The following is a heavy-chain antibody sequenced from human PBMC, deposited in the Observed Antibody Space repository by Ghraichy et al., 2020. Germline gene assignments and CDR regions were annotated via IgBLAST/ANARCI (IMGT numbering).Heavy chain of an antibody. D-gene: IGHD2-15*01. J-gene: IGHJ3*02. Sequence: GGSLRLSCAASGFTFSSYWMHWVRQAPGKGLVWVSRINSDGSSTSYADSVKGRFTISRDNAKNTLYLQMNSLRAEDTAVYYCARDGGYCSGGSCYSSAFDIWGQGTMVTVSS. CDR2: INSDGSST. V-gene: IGHV3-74*01. CDR3: ARDGGYCSGGSCYSSAFDI. CDR1: GFTFSSYW.